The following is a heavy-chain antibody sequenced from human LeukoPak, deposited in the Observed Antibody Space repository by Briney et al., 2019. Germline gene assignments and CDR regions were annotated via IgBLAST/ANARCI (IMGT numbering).Heavy chain of an antibody. V-gene: IGHV3-23*01. Sequence: GGSLRLSCAASGFTFSSYAMSWVRQAPGKGLEWVSAISGSGGSTYYADSVKGRFTISRDNSKNTLYLQMNSLRAEDTAVYHCAKAPSYQLLYFDYWGQGTLVTVSS. CDR2: ISGSGGST. J-gene: IGHJ4*02. CDR1: GFTFSSYA. D-gene: IGHD2-2*01. CDR3: AKAPSYQLLYFDY.